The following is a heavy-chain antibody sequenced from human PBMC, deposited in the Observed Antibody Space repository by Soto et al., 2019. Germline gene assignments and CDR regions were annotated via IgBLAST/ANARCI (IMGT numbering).Heavy chain of an antibody. Sequence: QVQLVESGGGVVQPGRSLRLSCAASGFTFSSYGMHWVRQAPGKGLEWVAVISYDGSNKYYADSVKGRFTISRDNSKNTXXLQMNSLRAEDTAVYYCAKASLWIAAAGNGDYFDYWGQGTLVTVSS. CDR1: GFTFSSYG. V-gene: IGHV3-30*18. D-gene: IGHD6-13*01. CDR2: ISYDGSNK. CDR3: AKASLWIAAAGNGDYFDY. J-gene: IGHJ4*02.